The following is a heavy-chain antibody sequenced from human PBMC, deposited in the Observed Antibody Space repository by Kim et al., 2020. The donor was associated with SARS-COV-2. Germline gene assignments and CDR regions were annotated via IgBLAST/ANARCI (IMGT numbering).Heavy chain of an antibody. CDR2: INGDGSDT. Sequence: GGSLRLSCAASGFTFSRENMNWVRQAQGQGLEWIAYINGDGSDTSYADSLKGRFTISRDNARNSLYLEVNTLRAEDTAVYYCARGWSSSWLYLWGQGTLVTVSS. J-gene: IGHJ5*02. D-gene: IGHD6-19*01. V-gene: IGHV3-21*05. CDR1: GFTFSREN. CDR3: ARGWSSSWLYL.